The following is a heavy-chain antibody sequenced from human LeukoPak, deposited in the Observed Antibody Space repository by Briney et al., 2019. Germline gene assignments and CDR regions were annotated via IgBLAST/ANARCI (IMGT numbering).Heavy chain of an antibody. CDR2: INPTVDDT. J-gene: IGHJ4*02. CDR1: GYTCTAYQ. D-gene: IGHD3-10*01. V-gene: IGHV1-2*02. Sequence: ASVKVSCKASGYTCTAYQIHWVRQAPGQGLEWVGGINPTVDDTHYAQRFRGRVTVTRDASISTAYLELSRLTSDDTAVYYCARVRYYAFDYWGQGTLVTVSS. CDR3: ARVRYYAFDY.